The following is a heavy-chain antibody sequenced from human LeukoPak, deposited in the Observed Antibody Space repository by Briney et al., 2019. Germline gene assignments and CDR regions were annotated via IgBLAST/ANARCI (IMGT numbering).Heavy chain of an antibody. V-gene: IGHV3-21*01. CDR1: GFTSGSYW. D-gene: IGHD6-13*01. CDR2: ISSGSSFI. J-gene: IGHJ3*02. CDR3: ARDSGSPQDAFDI. Sequence: GGSLRLSCAASGFTSGSYWMHWVRQAPGKGLEWVSSISSGSSFIYYADSVKGRFTISRDNAKNSLYLQMNSLRAEDTAVYYCARDSGSPQDAFDIWGQGTMVTVSS.